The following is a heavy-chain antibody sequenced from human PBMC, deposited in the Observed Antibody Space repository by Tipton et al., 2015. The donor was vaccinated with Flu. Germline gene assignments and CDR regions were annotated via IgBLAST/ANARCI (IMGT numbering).Heavy chain of an antibody. V-gene: IGHV4-39*01. D-gene: IGHD4-11*01. Sequence: TLSLTCTVSGGSIRSSTDYWGWVRQPPGKGLDWIGTIHSSGSTYYNPSLTSRVTISLDTSKNQFSLRLTSVTAADTAVYYCARRDYSNYVSEPKNWFDPWGRGTLVTVSS. CDR2: IHSSGST. CDR1: GGSIRSSTDY. J-gene: IGHJ5*02. CDR3: ARRDYSNYVSEPKNWFDP.